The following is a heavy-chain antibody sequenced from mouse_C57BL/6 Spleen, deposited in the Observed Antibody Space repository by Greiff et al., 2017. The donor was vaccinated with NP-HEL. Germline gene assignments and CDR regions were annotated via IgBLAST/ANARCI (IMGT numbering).Heavy chain of an antibody. J-gene: IGHJ1*03. D-gene: IGHD2-5*01. CDR2: IDPSDSET. Sequence: VQLQQPGAELVRPGSSVKLSCTASGYTFTSYWMHWVKQRPIQGLEWIGNIDPSDSETHYNQKFKDKATLTVDKSSSTAYMQLSSLTSEDSAVYYCARGSNYWYFDVWGTGTTVTVSS. V-gene: IGHV1-52*01. CDR3: ARGSNYWYFDV. CDR1: GYTFTSYW.